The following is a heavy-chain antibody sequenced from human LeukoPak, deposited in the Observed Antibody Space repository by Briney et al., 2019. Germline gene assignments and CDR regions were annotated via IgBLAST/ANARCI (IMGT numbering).Heavy chain of an antibody. D-gene: IGHD2-15*01. CDR3: ARAPQDSDDAFDV. J-gene: IGHJ3*01. CDR1: GGSFSGYY. V-gene: IGHV4-34*01. CDR2: VNHNGLT. Sequence: AETLSLTCAVYGGSFSGYYWSWIRQVPGRGLEWIGEVNHNGLTSHNPSLKSRVTMSVDSSKNHFSLKLTSVTVADTAVYYCARAPQDSDDAFDVWGQGTMVTVSS.